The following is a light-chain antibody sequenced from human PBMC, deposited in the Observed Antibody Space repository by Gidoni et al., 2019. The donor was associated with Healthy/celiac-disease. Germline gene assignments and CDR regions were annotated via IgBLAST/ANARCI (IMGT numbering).Light chain of an antibody. CDR1: QSLLHSNGYNY. J-gene: IGKJ3*01. V-gene: IGKV2-28*01. CDR3: MQALQTPG. Sequence: DIVMTQSPLSLPVTPGEPASISCRSSQSLLHSNGYNYWDWYLQKPGQSPQLLIYLGSNRASGVPDRFSGSGSGTDFTLKISRVEAEDVGVYYCMQALQTPGFGPGTKVDIK. CDR2: LGS.